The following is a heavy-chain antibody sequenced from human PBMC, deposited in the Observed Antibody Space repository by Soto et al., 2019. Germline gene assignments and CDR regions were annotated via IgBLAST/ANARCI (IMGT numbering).Heavy chain of an antibody. CDR1: GFTFSSYE. V-gene: IGHV3-48*03. CDR3: ARDVALRGYSYGRLAWYFDL. J-gene: IGHJ2*01. D-gene: IGHD5-18*01. CDR2: ISSSGSTI. Sequence: GGSLRLSCAASGFTFSSYEMNWVRQAPGKGLEWVSYISSSGSTIYYADSVKGQFTISRDNAKNSLYLQMNSLRAEDTAVYYCARDVALRGYSYGRLAWYFDLWGRGTLVTVSS.